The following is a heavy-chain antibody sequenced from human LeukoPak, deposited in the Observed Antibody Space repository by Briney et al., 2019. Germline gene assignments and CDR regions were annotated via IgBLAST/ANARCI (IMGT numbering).Heavy chain of an antibody. CDR3: ARAGGYRYEGFDF. V-gene: IGHV3-9*01. J-gene: IGHJ4*02. CDR2: ISWNSGSI. Sequence: QPGRSLRLSCAASGFTFDDYAMHWVRQAPGKGLEWVSGISWNSGSIGYADSVKGRFTISRDNAKNSLYLQMNSLRVEDTAVYYCARAGGYRYEGFDFWGQGTLVTVSS. D-gene: IGHD5-18*01. CDR1: GFTFDDYA.